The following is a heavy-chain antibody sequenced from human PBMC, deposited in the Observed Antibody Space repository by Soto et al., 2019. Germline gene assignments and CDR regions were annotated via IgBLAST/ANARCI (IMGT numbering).Heavy chain of an antibody. D-gene: IGHD3-22*01. CDR2: ISGSGGST. CDR1: GFTFSSYA. Sequence: GVSLRLSCAASGFTFSSYAMSWVRQAPGKGLEWVSAISGSGGSTYYADSVKGRFTISRDNSKNTLYLQMNSLRAEDTAVYYCAKVFTYYNESSGFLDYWGQGTLVTVSS. V-gene: IGHV3-23*01. CDR3: AKVFTYYNESSGFLDY. J-gene: IGHJ4*02.